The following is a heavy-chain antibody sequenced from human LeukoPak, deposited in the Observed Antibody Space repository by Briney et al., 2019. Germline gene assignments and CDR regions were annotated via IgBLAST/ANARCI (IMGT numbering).Heavy chain of an antibody. CDR2: IYFSGGA. Sequence: SETLSRTCSVSGGTISSGGYPWAWIRQHPGKGLEWIGYIYFSGGASYNPSLRSRIILSVDTSNNQFSLQMNSVTAADTAVYYCARYNYNSAAFSYFDSWGQGTLVTVSS. D-gene: IGHD3-10*01. V-gene: IGHV4-31*03. CDR3: ARYNYNSAAFSYFDS. J-gene: IGHJ4*02. CDR1: GGTISSGGYP.